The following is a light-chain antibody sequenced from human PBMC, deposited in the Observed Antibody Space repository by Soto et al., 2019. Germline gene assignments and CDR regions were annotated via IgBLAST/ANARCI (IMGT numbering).Light chain of an antibody. CDR2: GNS. J-gene: IGLJ2*01. CDR3: QSYDSSLSGYLV. V-gene: IGLV1-40*01. CDR1: SSNIGAGYD. Sequence: QSVLTQPPSVSGAPGQRVTISCTGSSSNIGAGYDVHWYQQLPRTAPKLLIYGNSNRPSGVPDRFSGSKSGTSASLAITGLQAEDEADYYCQSYDSSLSGYLVFGGGTKVTVL.